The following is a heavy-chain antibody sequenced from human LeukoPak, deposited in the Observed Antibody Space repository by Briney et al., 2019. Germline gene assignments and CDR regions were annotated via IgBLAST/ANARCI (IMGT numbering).Heavy chain of an antibody. CDR3: AKLGYNAAGRPYLDY. CDR1: GFTFSSYG. CDR2: ISDNDGST. J-gene: IGHJ4*02. D-gene: IGHD6-6*01. V-gene: IGHV3-23*01. Sequence: GGSLRLSCAASGFTFSSYGMSWVRQAPGKGLGWVSGISDNDGSTYYADSVKGRFTISRDNSKNTLYLQMISLRAEDTAVYYCAKLGYNAAGRPYLDYWGQGTLVTVSS.